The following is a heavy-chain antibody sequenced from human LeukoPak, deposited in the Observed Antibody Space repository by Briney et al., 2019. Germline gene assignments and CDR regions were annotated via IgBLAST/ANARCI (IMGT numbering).Heavy chain of an antibody. CDR3: ATDSPETAAFDY. V-gene: IGHV3-48*04. J-gene: IGHJ4*02. D-gene: IGHD1-1*01. CDR1: GLSFSTYS. CDR2: IVGSSSNI. Sequence: RPGGSLRLSCTASGLSFSTYSMNWVRQAPGKGLEWVSYIVGSSSNIYYADSVKGRFTISRDNAKNSLYLQMDSLRAEDTAVYYCATDSPETAAFDYWGQGTLVTVSS.